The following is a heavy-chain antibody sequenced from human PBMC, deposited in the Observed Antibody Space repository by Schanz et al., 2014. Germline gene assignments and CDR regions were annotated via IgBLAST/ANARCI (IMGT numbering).Heavy chain of an antibody. CDR1: GFSFSDHA. J-gene: IGHJ4*02. V-gene: IGHV3-48*01. D-gene: IGHD1-1*01. Sequence: EVQLLESGGGLVEPGGSLRLSCAASGFSFSDHAMNWVRQAPGKGLEWISYITYNGGTIYYADSVKGRFTISRDNAKNSLYLEMNSLRAEDTALYYCARDRRNADLDYWGQGTLVTVSS. CDR3: ARDRRNADLDY. CDR2: ITYNGGTI.